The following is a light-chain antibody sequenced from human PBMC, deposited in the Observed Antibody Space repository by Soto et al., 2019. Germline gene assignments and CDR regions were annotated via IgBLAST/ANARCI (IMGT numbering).Light chain of an antibody. V-gene: IGLV1-51*01. Sequence: QSALTQPPSVSAAPGQTVTISCSGSSSNIGNNYVSWYQHLPGAAPKLIIYDNDKRSSGIPDRFSGSKSGTSATLDITGLQTGDEADYYCGTWDSTLSGVFGTGTKLTVL. CDR1: SSNIGNNY. CDR2: DND. J-gene: IGLJ1*01. CDR3: GTWDSTLSGV.